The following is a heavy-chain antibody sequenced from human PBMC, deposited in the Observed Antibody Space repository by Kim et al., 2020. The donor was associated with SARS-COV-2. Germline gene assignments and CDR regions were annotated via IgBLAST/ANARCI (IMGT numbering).Heavy chain of an antibody. J-gene: IGHJ6*02. Sequence: YYNPSLNSRVTISVDTSKNQFSLKLSSVTAADTAVYYCVRGVIITRGMDVWGQGTTVTVSS. D-gene: IGHD3-10*01. CDR3: VRGVIITRGMDV. V-gene: IGHV4-31*02.